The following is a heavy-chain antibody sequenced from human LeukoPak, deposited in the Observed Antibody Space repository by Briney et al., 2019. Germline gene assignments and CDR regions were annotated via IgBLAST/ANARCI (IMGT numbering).Heavy chain of an antibody. Sequence: GGSLRLSCVASGITFSRHWMKWVRQAPGKGLEWVANIKQDGSEKFYVDSVKGRFTISRDNAKNSLYLQMSSLRPEDTALYYCAGGTGWLIDSWGQGTLVTVSS. V-gene: IGHV3-7*01. CDR1: GITFSRHW. D-gene: IGHD3-9*01. CDR3: AGGTGWLIDS. J-gene: IGHJ4*02. CDR2: IKQDGSEK.